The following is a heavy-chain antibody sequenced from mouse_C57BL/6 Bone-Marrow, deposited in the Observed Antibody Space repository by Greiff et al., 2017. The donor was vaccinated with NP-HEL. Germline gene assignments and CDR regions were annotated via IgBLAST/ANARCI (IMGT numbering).Heavy chain of an antibody. J-gene: IGHJ3*01. D-gene: IGHD2-4*01. CDR3: ARGDYDGAY. V-gene: IGHV1-50*01. Sequence: QVQLQQPGAELVKPGASVKLSCKASGYTFTSYWMQWVKQRPGQGLEWIGEIDPSDSYTNYNQKFKGKATLTVDTSSSTAYMQLSSLTSEDSAVYYCARGDYDGAYWGQGTRVTVSA. CDR2: IDPSDSYT. CDR1: GYTFTSYW.